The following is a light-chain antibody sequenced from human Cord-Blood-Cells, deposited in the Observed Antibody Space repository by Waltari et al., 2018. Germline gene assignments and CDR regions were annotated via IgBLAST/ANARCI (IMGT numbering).Light chain of an antibody. CDR1: SSDVGSYNL. CDR3: CSYAGSSTWV. V-gene: IGLV2-23*01. CDR2: EGS. Sequence: QSALTQPASVSGSPGQSITISCTGTSSDVGSYNLVSWYQQHPGKAHKLMIYEGSKRPAGVSKRFAGSKSGNTAALTISGRQAEDEADYYCCSYAGSSTWVFGGGTKLTVL. J-gene: IGLJ2*01.